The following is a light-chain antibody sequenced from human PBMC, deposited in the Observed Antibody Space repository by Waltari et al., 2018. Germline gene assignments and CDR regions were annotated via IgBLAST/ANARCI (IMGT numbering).Light chain of an antibody. CDR1: QSVSSSY. CDR3: QQYGSSPWT. CDR2: GAS. V-gene: IGKV3-20*01. J-gene: IGKJ1*01. Sequence: EIVLTQSPGTLSLSPVERATLSCRASQSVSSSYLAWYQQKPGQAPRVLIHGASNRATGIPDRFSGSGSGTDFTLTISRLEPEDFAVYYGQQYGSSPWTFGQGTKVEIK.